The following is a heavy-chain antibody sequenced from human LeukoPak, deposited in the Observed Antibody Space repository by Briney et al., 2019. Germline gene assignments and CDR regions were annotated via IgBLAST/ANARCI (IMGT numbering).Heavy chain of an antibody. D-gene: IGHD3-10*01. Sequence: GGSLRLSCAAPGFTFSSYAMSWVRQAPGKGLEWVSAISGSGGSTYYADSVKGRFTISRDNAKNSLYLQMNSLRAEDTAVYYCARDQGITMVRGVKPYYYYYMDVWGKGTTVTVSS. CDR3: ARDQGITMVRGVKPYYYYYMDV. CDR1: GFTFSSYA. J-gene: IGHJ6*03. CDR2: ISGSGGST. V-gene: IGHV3-23*01.